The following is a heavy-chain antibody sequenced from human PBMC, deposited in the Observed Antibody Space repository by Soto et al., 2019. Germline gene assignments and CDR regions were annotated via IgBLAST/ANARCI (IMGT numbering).Heavy chain of an antibody. CDR2: INVANGNT. V-gene: IGHV1-3*01. D-gene: IGHD3-10*01. CDR1: GYSFTGNS. CDR3: ARKDYYGAGIYYFDH. Sequence: GASVKVSCKASGYSFTGNSMHWVRQAPGQGLEWMGWINVANGNTGYSQKFQGRVTVTRDTSASTVYMEVSSLTSEDTAVYYCARKDYYGAGIYYFDHWGQGTLVTVSS. J-gene: IGHJ4*02.